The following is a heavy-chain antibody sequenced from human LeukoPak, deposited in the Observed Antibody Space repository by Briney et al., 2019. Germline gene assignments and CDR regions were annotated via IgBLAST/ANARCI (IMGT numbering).Heavy chain of an antibody. D-gene: IGHD3-22*01. CDR3: ARGRSMIPSGYYFDY. J-gene: IGHJ4*02. CDR2: IYHSGST. Sequence: SETLSLTCTVSGGSISSGGYYWSWIRQPPGKGLEWIGYIYHSGSTYYNPSLKSRVTISVDRSKNQFSLKLSSVTAADTAVYYCARGRSMIPSGYYFDYWGQGTLVTVSS. V-gene: IGHV4-30-2*01. CDR1: GGSISSGGYY.